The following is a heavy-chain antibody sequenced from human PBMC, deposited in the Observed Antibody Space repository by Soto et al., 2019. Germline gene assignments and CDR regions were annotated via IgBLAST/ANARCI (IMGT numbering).Heavy chain of an antibody. CDR1: GFPFSPYT. Sequence: GGSLRLSCAASGFPFSPYTMHWVRQAPGQGLEWVAVISYDGTNQYYADSVKGRFIISRDNSNNTLSLQMHSLKSEDTAVYFCARGAIVGVNDVFDVWGLGTMVTV. CDR2: ISYDGTNQ. D-gene: IGHD1-26*01. CDR3: ARGAIVGVNDVFDV. J-gene: IGHJ3*01. V-gene: IGHV3-30*14.